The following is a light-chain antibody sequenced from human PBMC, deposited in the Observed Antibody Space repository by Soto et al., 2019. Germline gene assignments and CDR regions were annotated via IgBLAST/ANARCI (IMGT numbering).Light chain of an antibody. CDR1: QSVSSSY. J-gene: IGKJ2*01. CDR3: EQYDSSPYT. V-gene: IGKV3D-20*01. CDR2: DAS. Sequence: EIVLTQSPATLSLSPGERATLSCGASQSVSSSYLAWYQQKPGLAPRLLIYDASSRATGIPERFSGSGSGTDFTLTISRLEPEDFAVYYCEQYDSSPYTFGQGTKLEIK.